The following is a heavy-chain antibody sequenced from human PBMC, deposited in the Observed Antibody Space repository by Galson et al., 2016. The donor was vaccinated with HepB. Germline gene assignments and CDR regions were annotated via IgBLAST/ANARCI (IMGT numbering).Heavy chain of an antibody. CDR1: GFPFSPYA. D-gene: IGHD3-16*02. J-gene: IGHJ4*02. CDR2: LSGSGDVT. CDR3: AKSGVWGTHRSPDY. V-gene: IGHV3-23*01. Sequence: SLRLSCAASGFPFSPYAMRWVRQPPGTGLEWVSSLSGSGDVTHHADSVKGRFTISRDNSKNTLYLQMNSLRAEDTALYYCAKSGVWGTHRSPDYWGQGTLVTVSS.